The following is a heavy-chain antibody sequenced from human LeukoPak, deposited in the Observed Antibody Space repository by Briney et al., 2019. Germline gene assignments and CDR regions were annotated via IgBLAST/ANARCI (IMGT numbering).Heavy chain of an antibody. CDR1: GYTFTGYY. J-gene: IGHJ3*02. Sequence: ASVKVSCKASGYTFTGYYMHWVRQAPGQGLEWMGWISAYNGNTNYAQKLQGRVTMTTDTSTSTAYMELRSLRSDDTAVYYCARQSAKSTLSGYYYGGREWAFDIWGQGTMVTVSS. CDR3: ARQSAKSTLSGYYYGGREWAFDI. CDR2: ISAYNGNT. D-gene: IGHD3-22*01. V-gene: IGHV1-18*04.